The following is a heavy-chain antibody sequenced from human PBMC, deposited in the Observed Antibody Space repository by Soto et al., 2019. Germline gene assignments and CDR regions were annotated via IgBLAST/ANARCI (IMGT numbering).Heavy chain of an antibody. D-gene: IGHD6-19*01. CDR3: AKPRLVAGLIKYVDFAS. CDR2: ISGTGVST. CDR1: XFTFSSYA. V-gene: IGHV3-23*01. J-gene: IGHJ4*02. Sequence: VQLLESGGGLVQPGGXLRLACXVSXFTFSSYAMSWVRQAPXXXLEWVAVISGTGVSTQYADSVKGRFTISRDNAKNILNLEMNSLRAEDTAVYYCAKPRLVAGLIKYVDFASWGQGTLVTVSS.